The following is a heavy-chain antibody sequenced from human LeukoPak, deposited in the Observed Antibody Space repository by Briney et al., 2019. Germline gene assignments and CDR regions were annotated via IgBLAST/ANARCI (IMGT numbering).Heavy chain of an antibody. CDR2: IHTSGRT. CDR1: GGSISSYY. D-gene: IGHD2-8*01. CDR3: ARDLIIPPYKWFDP. Sequence: SETLSLTCTVSGGSISSYYWSWIRQAAGKGLEWIGRIHTSGRTDYNPSLRSRVTMSLDTSKNQFSLKLSSVTAADTVFYYCARDLIIPPYKWFDPWGQGTLVTVSS. V-gene: IGHV4-4*07. J-gene: IGHJ5*02.